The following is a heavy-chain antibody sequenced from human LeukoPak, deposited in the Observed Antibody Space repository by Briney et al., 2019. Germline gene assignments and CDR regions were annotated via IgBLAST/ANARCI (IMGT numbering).Heavy chain of an antibody. CDR3: ARDPYYGDYVV. CDR1: GFTFSSYE. D-gene: IGHD4-17*01. CDR2: ISSSGSTI. V-gene: IGHV3-48*03. J-gene: IGHJ4*02. Sequence: GGSLRLSCAASGFTFSSYEMNWVRQAPGKGLEWVSYISSSGSTIYYADSVKGRFTISRDNAKNSLYLQMNSLRAKDTAVSYCARDPYYGDYVVWGQGTLVTVSS.